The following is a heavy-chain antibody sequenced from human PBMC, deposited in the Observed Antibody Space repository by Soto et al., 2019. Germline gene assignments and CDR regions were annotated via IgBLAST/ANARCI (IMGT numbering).Heavy chain of an antibody. D-gene: IGHD3-10*01. Sequence: QVQLVQSGAEVKKPGASVKVSCKASGYTFTSYDINWARQATGQGLEWMGWMNPNSGNTGYAQKFQGRVTMTRNTSISTAYMELSSLRSEDTAVYYCARVSPWFRKIDYWGQGTLVTVSS. CDR3: ARVSPWFRKIDY. V-gene: IGHV1-8*01. CDR1: GYTFTSYD. J-gene: IGHJ4*02. CDR2: MNPNSGNT.